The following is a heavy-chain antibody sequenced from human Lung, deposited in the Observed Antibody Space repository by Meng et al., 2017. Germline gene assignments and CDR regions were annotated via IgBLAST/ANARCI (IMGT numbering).Heavy chain of an antibody. CDR1: GGSFSDYY. D-gene: IGHD4-11*01. CDR2: INHSGST. CDR3: ARGPTTMAHDFDY. J-gene: IGHJ4*02. V-gene: IGHV4-34*01. Sequence: QGQLQQWGVGLLKPSGTRSLTCVVPGGSFSDYYWSWIRPPPGKGLEWIGEINHSGSTNYNPSLESRATISVDTSQNNLSLKLSSVTAADSAVYYCARGPTTMAHDFDYWGQGTLVTVSS.